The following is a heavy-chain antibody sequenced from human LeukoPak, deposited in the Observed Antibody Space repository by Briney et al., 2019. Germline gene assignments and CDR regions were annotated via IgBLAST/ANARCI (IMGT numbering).Heavy chain of an antibody. CDR3: ARDQSGSYPRVWFDP. J-gene: IGHJ5*02. D-gene: IGHD1-26*01. Sequence: LXLTCAISGDSVSINSAAWNWVRQSPARGLEWLGRTYYRSKWYNDYAVSVKSRMTINPDTSKNQFSLQLNSVTPEDTAVYYCARDQSGSYPRVWFDPWGQGTLVTVS. V-gene: IGHV6-1*01. CDR2: TYYRSKWYN. CDR1: GDSVSINSAA.